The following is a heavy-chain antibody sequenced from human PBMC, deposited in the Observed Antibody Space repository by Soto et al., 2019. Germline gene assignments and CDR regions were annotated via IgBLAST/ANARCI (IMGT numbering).Heavy chain of an antibody. D-gene: IGHD2-8*01. CDR1: GGSISDDTYY. Sequence: SSETLSLTCTVSGGSISDDTYYWGWIRQPPGKGLEWIGSIYYSGTSSYNPSLESRVTMSVDTSKKQLSLRLRSVTATDTAVYYCAILYCTSPGCVTIDPWGHGTLVTVYS. CDR3: AILYCTSPGCVTIDP. CDR2: IYYSGTS. J-gene: IGHJ5*02. V-gene: IGHV4-39*01.